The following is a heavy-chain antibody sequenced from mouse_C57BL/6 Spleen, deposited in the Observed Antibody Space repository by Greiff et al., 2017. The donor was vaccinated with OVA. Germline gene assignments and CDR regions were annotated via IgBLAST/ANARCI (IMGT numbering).Heavy chain of an antibody. CDR2: INPSSGYT. J-gene: IGHJ2*01. CDR1: GYTFTSYT. D-gene: IGHD2-1*01. CDR3: ARVYGNYGYFDY. Sequence: QVHVKQSGAELARPGASVKMSCKASGYTFTSYTMHWVKQRPGQGLEWIGYINPSSGYTKYNQKFKDKATLTADKSPSTAYMQLSSLTSEDSAVYYCARVYGNYGYFDYWGQGTTLTVSS. V-gene: IGHV1-4*01.